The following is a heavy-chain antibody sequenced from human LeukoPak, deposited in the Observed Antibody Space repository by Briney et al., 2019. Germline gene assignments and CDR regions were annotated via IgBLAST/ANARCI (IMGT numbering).Heavy chain of an antibody. D-gene: IGHD5-18*01. CDR3: VRGGYGWTFDF. J-gene: IGHJ4*02. V-gene: IGHV3-11*01. CDR2: ISSKGDTI. Sequence: PGRSLRLSCTASGFNFNDNFMGWIRQAPGKGLEWISYISSKGDTIHYSDPVKGRFSIARDNPQKSLYLQMNSLRVEDTAVYYCVRGGYGWTFDFWGQGTLVTVSS. CDR1: GFNFNDNF.